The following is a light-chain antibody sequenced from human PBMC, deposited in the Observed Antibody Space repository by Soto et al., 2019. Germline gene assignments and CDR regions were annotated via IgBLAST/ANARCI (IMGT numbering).Light chain of an antibody. J-gene: IGLJ2*01. CDR3: LLYYSGARV. V-gene: IGLV7-46*01. Sequence: QSVVTQEPSLTVSPEGTVTLTCGSSTGTLTSGHFPYWFQQKPGQAPRALIFDTSNRHSWTPARFSGSLLGGKAALTLSGAQPEDEADYYCLLYYSGARVFGGGTKLTVL. CDR2: DTS. CDR1: TGTLTSGHF.